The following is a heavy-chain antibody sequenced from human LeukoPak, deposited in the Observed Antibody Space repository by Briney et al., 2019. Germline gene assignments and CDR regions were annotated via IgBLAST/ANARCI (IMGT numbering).Heavy chain of an antibody. Sequence: GGSLRLSCAASGFTFSSYGMHWVRQAPGKGLEWVAFIRYNGSNKYYADSVKGRFTTSRDNSKNTLYLQMNSLRAEDTAVYYCAKDNLHYDFWSGYYEGGNWFDPWGQGTLVTVSS. V-gene: IGHV3-30*02. CDR1: GFTFSSYG. CDR2: IRYNGSNK. CDR3: AKDNLHYDFWSGYYEGGNWFDP. D-gene: IGHD3-3*01. J-gene: IGHJ5*02.